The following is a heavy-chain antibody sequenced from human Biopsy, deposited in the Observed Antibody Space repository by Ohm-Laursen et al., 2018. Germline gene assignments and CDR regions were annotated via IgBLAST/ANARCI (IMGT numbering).Heavy chain of an antibody. V-gene: IGHV1-18*01. J-gene: IGHJ6*02. Sequence: ASVKVSCKASGYTFTDYGVSWVRQAPGQGLEWMGWITTYNGNTNYAQKVQGRVTMTTDTSTSTAYMELRSLRSDDTAVYCCARDRGYYYYYGMDVWGQGTTVTVSS. CDR3: ARDRGYYYYYGMDV. CDR2: ITTYNGNT. D-gene: IGHD3-10*01. CDR1: GYTFTDYG.